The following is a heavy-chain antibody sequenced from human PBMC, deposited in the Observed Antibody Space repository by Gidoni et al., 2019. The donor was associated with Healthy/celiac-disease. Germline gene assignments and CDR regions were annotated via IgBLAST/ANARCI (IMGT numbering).Heavy chain of an antibody. J-gene: IGHJ4*02. V-gene: IGHV1-46*01. CDR2: INPSGGTT. CDR1: GYTFTSYY. Sequence: QVQLVQSGAEVNKPGASVKVSCKASGYTFTSYYMHWVRQAPGQGLEWMGIINPSGGTTSYAQKFQGRVTLTRDTSTSTVYMELSSLRSEDTAVYYCARVVTPGGGPFDFWGQGTLVTVSS. D-gene: IGHD2-21*02. CDR3: ARVVTPGGGPFDF.